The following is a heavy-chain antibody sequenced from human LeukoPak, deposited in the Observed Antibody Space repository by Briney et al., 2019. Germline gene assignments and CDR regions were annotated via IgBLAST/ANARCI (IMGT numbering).Heavy chain of an antibody. CDR2: ISGFNGNT. V-gene: IGHV1-18*01. J-gene: IGHJ4*02. Sequence: ASVKVSCKASGYTFSDYGISWVRQAPGQGLEWMGRISGFNGNTDYAQKFQDRVTMTTDTSTSTAYMELRSLTFDDTAMYYCAKGGTVAEGDYSGQGTLVTVSS. CDR1: GYTFSDYG. CDR3: AKGGTVAEGDY. D-gene: IGHD6-19*01.